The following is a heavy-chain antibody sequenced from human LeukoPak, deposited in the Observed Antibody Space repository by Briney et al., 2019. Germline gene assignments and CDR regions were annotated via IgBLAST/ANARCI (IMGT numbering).Heavy chain of an antibody. CDR2: SNADGSFT. D-gene: IGHD1-14*01. CDR3: ARAHRSGMDV. V-gene: IGHV3-74*01. J-gene: IGHJ6*02. Sequence: GGSLRLSCVASGFTFSTYWMHWVRQAPGKGLLWVSYSNADGSFTSSADSVKGRFTISRDNARNTLYLQMNSLRGEDTAVYYCARAHRSGMDVWGQGTTVTVSS. CDR1: GFTFSTYW.